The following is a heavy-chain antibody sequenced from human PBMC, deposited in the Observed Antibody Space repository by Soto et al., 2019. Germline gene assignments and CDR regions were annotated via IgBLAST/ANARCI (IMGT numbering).Heavy chain of an antibody. D-gene: IGHD5-12*01. CDR3: AGGYSGYERNNWFGP. CDR2: INAGNGNT. V-gene: IGHV1-3*01. CDR1: GYTVTSYA. Sequence: ASVKVSCKASGYTVTSYAMHWVRQAPGQRLEWMGWINAGNGNTKYSQKFQGRVTMTEDTSTDTAYMELSSLRSEDTAVYYCAGGYSGYERNNWFGPWGQGTLVTVSS. J-gene: IGHJ5*02.